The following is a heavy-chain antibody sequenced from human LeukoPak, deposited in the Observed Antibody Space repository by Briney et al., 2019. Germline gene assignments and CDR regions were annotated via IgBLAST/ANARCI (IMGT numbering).Heavy chain of an antibody. V-gene: IGHV3-20*04. D-gene: IGHD3-3*01. CDR1: GFTFNSYG. CDR2: INRNGGTT. J-gene: IGHJ6*03. Sequence: GGSLRLSCAASGFTFNSYGMSWVRQAPGKGLEWVSGINRNGGTTGYADSVKGRFTISRDNAKNSLYLKMNGLRAEDTALYYCARAVRCHPHYYYCMDVWGKGTTVTVSS. CDR3: ARAVRCHPHYYYCMDV.